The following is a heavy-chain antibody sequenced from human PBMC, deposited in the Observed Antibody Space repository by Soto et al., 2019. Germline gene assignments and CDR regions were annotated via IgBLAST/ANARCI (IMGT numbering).Heavy chain of an antibody. CDR3: ARGSWRITMVRGVSAPFDY. J-gene: IGHJ4*02. CDR1: GFTFSSYS. Sequence: EVQLVESGGGLVKPGGSLRLSCAASGFTFSSYSMNWVRQAPGKGLEWVSSISSSSSYIYYADSVKGRFTISRDNAKNSLYLQMNSLRGEDTAVYYCARGSWRITMVRGVSAPFDYWGQGTLVTFSS. V-gene: IGHV3-21*01. CDR2: ISSSSSYI. D-gene: IGHD3-10*01.